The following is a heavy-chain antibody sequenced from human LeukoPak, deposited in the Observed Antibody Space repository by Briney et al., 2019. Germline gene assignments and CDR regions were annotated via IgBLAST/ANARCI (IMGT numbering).Heavy chain of an antibody. J-gene: IGHJ4*02. CDR2: IKRDGSEI. D-gene: IGHD4-17*01. V-gene: IGHV3-7*01. CDR1: VFTFSSYW. CDR3: ARNFVDYGDYYFDS. Sequence: GGSLRLSCAASVFTFSSYWMSWVRQAPGKGLEWVANIKRDGSEIHYVDSVKGRFTISRDNAKNSLYLQMNSLRAEDTAVYYCARNFVDYGDYYFDSWGQGTLVTVSS.